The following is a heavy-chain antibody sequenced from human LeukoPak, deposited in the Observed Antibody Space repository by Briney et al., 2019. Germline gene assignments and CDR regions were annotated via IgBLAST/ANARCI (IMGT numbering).Heavy chain of an antibody. CDR2: INPNSGGT. V-gene: IGHV1-2*02. J-gene: IGHJ2*01. Sequence: ASVKVSCKPSGYSFTGYYIHWVRQAPGQGLEWMGWINPNSGGTEFAQKFQGRVTMTRDTSISTAYMELSRLRSDDTAVYYCARRTPVAGTYWNFDLWGRGTLVTVSS. CDR1: GYSFTGYY. CDR3: ARRTPVAGTYWNFDL. D-gene: IGHD6-19*01.